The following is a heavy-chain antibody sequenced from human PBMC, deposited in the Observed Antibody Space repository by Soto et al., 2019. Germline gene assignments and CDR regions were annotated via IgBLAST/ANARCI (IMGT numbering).Heavy chain of an antibody. Sequence: SETLSLTCAVYGGSFSGYYWSWIRQPSGKGLEWIGEINHSGSTNYNPSLKSRVTISVDTSKNQFSLKLSSVTAADTAVYYCARGRLVLRFLEWAQRPPLDYYYGMDVWGQGTTVTVSS. CDR1: GGSFSGYY. CDR3: ARGRLVLRFLEWAQRPPLDYYYGMDV. D-gene: IGHD3-3*01. J-gene: IGHJ6*02. CDR2: INHSGST. V-gene: IGHV4-34*01.